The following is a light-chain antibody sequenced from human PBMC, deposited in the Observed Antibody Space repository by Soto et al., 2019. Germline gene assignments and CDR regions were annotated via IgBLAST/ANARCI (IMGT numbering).Light chain of an antibody. Sequence: EIVMTQSPATLSVSPGERATLSCRASQSVSSNLAWYQQKPGQAPRLLIYGASTSATGIPARFSGSGSGTEFTLTISSRQSEDFAVYSCQHYNNWPPLTFGGGTKVEIK. CDR3: QHYNNWPPLT. CDR1: QSVSSN. CDR2: GAS. J-gene: IGKJ4*01. V-gene: IGKV3-15*01.